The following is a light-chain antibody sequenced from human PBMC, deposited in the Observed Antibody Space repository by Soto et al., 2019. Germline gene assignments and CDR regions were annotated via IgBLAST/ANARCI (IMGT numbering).Light chain of an antibody. Sequence: QLVLTQPASVSGSPGQSITISCTGTSSDVGSYNLVSWYQQHPGKAPKLMIYEGSKRPSGVSNRFSGSKSGNTASLTISGLQAEDEADYYCCSYAGSSTLGVFGTGTKLTVL. CDR2: EGS. CDR3: CSYAGSSTLGV. CDR1: SSDVGSYNL. V-gene: IGLV2-23*01. J-gene: IGLJ1*01.